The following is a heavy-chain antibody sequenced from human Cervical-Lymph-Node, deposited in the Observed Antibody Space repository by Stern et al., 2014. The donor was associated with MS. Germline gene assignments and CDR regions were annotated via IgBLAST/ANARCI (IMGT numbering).Heavy chain of an antibody. D-gene: IGHD2-8*01. CDR3: ARDKMHAFDY. J-gene: IGHJ4*02. CDR1: GYTFTTYG. Sequence: VQLVESGTEVKKPGASVLVSCKASGYTFTTYGITWVRQAPGQGLEWMGWSSATSGNTKYAKKCQNRVTMTGNTTTGTAYMEVRSLRSEDTAVYYCARDKMHAFDYWGQGTQVTVPS. V-gene: IGHV1-18*01. CDR2: SSATSGNT.